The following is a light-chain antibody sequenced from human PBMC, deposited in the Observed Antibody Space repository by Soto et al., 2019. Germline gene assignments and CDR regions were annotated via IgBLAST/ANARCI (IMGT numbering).Light chain of an antibody. CDR2: EVS. J-gene: IGLJ2*01. Sequence: QSALTQPPSASGSPGQSVTISCTGTSSDVGGYNYVSWYQQHPGKAHKLMISEVSKRPSGVPDSFSGSKSGNTASLTVSELQAEDESDYYCSSFAGNNNVVFGGGTTLTVL. CDR1: SSDVGGYNY. CDR3: SSFAGNNNVV. V-gene: IGLV2-8*01.